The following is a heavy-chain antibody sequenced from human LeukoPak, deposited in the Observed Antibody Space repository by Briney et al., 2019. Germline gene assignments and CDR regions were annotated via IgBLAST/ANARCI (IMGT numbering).Heavy chain of an antibody. Sequence: SETPSLTCTVSDASISNYYWSWIRQPPGKGLEWIGEINHSGSTNYNPSLKSRVTISVDTSKNQFSLKLSSVTAADTAVYYCARREGIQLWLRRFDPWGQGTLVTVSS. D-gene: IGHD5-18*01. CDR1: DASISNYY. J-gene: IGHJ5*02. CDR2: INHSGST. CDR3: ARREGIQLWLRRFDP. V-gene: IGHV4-34*01.